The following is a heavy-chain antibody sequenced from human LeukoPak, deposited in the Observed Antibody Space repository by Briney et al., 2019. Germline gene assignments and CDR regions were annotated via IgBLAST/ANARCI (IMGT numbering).Heavy chain of an antibody. CDR2: INHSGST. Sequence: PSETLSLTCAVYGGSFGGYYWSWIRQPPGKGLEWIGEINHSGSTNYNLSLKSRVTISVDTSRNQFSLKLSSVTAADTAVYYCARRKGVYYDSSGRSYYFDYWGQGTLVTVSS. D-gene: IGHD3-22*01. CDR1: GGSFGGYY. V-gene: IGHV4-34*01. J-gene: IGHJ4*02. CDR3: ARRKGVYYDSSGRSYYFDY.